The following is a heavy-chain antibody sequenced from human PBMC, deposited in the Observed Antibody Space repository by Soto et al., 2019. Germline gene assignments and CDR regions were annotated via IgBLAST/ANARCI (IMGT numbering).Heavy chain of an antibody. CDR1: GYSFTSYW. CDR3: ARARSSGYWTHSMDV. V-gene: IGHV5-10-1*01. D-gene: IGHD3-22*01. J-gene: IGHJ6*02. CDR2: IDPSDSYT. Sequence: GESLKISCKGSGYSFTSYWISWVRQMPGKGLEWMGRIDPSDSYTNYSPSFQGHVTISADKSISTAYLQWSSLRGEDTAMYYCARARSSGYWTHSMDVWGQGTTVTVSS.